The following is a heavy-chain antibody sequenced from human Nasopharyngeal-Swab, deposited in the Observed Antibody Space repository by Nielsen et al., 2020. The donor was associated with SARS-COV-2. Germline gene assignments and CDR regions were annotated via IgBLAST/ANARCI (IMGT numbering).Heavy chain of an antibody. V-gene: IGHV4-61*02. CDR1: GGSISSGSHY. CDR3: ARDIGYAGYLDY. CDR2: IYTSGST. J-gene: IGHJ4*02. Sequence: SETLSLTCTVSGGSISSGSHYWGWLRQPAGKGLGWIGRIYTSGSTNYNPSLKSRVTISVDTSKNLFSLKLRSVTAADTAVYYCARDIGYAGYLDYWGQGTLVTVSS. D-gene: IGHD3-9*01.